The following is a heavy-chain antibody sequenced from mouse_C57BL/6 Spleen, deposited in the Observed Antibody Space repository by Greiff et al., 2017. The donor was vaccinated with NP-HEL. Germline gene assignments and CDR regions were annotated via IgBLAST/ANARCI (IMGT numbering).Heavy chain of an antibody. J-gene: IGHJ2*01. CDR3: TRVIYYDYDMSFDY. D-gene: IGHD2-4*01. CDR2: ISSGGDYI. Sequence: EVKVVESGEGLVKPGGSLKLSCAASGFTFSSYAMSWVRQTPEKRLEWVAYISSGGDYIYYADTVKGRFTISRDNARNTLYLQMSSLKSEDTAMYYCTRVIYYDYDMSFDYWGQGTTLTVSS. CDR1: GFTFSSYA. V-gene: IGHV5-9-1*02.